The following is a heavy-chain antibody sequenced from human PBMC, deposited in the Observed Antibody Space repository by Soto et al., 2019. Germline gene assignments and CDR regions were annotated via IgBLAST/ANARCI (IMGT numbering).Heavy chain of an antibody. CDR3: RILLWGLSPVHIGVVNGFGAFDI. D-gene: IGHD2-21*01. Sequence: GESLKISFKGSGYSFTSYLISWVRQMPVKGLEWMGRIDPSDSYTNYSPSFQGHVTISADKSISTAHLQWSRLKASDTAMYYCRILLWGLSPVHIGVVNGFGAFDIWGQGKMFTVSS. V-gene: IGHV5-10-1*01. CDR1: GYSFTSYL. CDR2: IDPSDSYT. J-gene: IGHJ3*02.